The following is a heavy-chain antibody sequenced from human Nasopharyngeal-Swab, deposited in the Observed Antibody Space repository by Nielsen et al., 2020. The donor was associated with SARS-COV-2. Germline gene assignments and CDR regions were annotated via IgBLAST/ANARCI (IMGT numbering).Heavy chain of an antibody. Sequence: GESLKISCEGSGYFFNNYWLGWVRQMPGRGLEWMGIIFPYDSDTRYSPSFQGQVTISADVSTKTAYLQWSGLKASDTAMYYCARTEYGSGTNFDYWGQGTLVTVSS. J-gene: IGHJ4*02. CDR1: GYFFNNYW. CDR2: IFPYDSDT. V-gene: IGHV5-51*01. CDR3: ARTEYGSGTNFDY. D-gene: IGHD3-10*01.